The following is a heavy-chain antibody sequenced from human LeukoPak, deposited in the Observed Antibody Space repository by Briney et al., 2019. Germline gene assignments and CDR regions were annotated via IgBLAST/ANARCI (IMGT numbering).Heavy chain of an antibody. CDR2: IYYSGST. D-gene: IGHD5-12*01. J-gene: IGHJ5*02. CDR3: ARRGGQYSGYDPNWFDP. CDR1: GGSVSSYY. Sequence: SETLSLTCTVSGGSVSSYYRSWIRQPPGKGLEWIGYIYYSGSTNYNPSLKSRVTISVDTSKNQFSLKLSSVTAADTAVYYCARRGGQYSGYDPNWFDPWGQGTLVTVSS. V-gene: IGHV4-59*02.